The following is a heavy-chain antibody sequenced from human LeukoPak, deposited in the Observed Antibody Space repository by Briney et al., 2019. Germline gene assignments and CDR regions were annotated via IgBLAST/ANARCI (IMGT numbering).Heavy chain of an antibody. D-gene: IGHD3-16*01. Sequence: SQTLPLTCTVSGGSISSGDYDWSWIRQPPWKGLEGIGYIYDRGSTYYNPSLKRRVTRSVHTAQNQFALKLSSVTAADMAVYYCARAYEEYHFDYWGQGTLVTVST. CDR2: IYDRGST. V-gene: IGHV4-30-4*08. J-gene: IGHJ4*02. CDR3: ARAYEEYHFDY. CDR1: GGSISSGDYD.